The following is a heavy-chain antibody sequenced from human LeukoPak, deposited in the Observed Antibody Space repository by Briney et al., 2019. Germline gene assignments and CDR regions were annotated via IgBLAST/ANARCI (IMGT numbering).Heavy chain of an antibody. D-gene: IGHD5-12*01. V-gene: IGHV1-8*03. CDR1: GYTFTTYD. Sequence: GASVTVTFKSSGYTFTTYDIHWVRQATGQGLEWMGCMNPNSGNTGYVQKFQGRLTIIMDTSINTYYMSLSSLRSEDTAVYYCVRGDLGYSDSGYWGQGTLVTVSS. CDR2: MNPNSGNT. CDR3: VRGDLGYSDSGY. J-gene: IGHJ4*02.